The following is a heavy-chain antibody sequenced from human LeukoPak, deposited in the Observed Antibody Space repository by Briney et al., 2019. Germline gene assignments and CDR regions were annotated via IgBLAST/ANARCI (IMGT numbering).Heavy chain of an antibody. D-gene: IGHD2-15*01. J-gene: IGHJ4*02. CDR2: IYYSGST. Sequence: LEWIVSIYYSGSTYDNPSLKSRFTISVDTSKNQFSLKLSSVTAADTAVYYCARQGDNFDYWGQGTLVTVSS. CDR3: ARQGDNFDY. V-gene: IGHV4-39*01.